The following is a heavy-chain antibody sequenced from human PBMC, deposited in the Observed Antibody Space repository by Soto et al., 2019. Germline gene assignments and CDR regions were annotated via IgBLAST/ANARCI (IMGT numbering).Heavy chain of an antibody. V-gene: IGHV3-30*18. D-gene: IGHD6-19*01. Sequence: QVQLVESGGGVVQPGRSLRLSCAASGFTFSSYGMHWVRQAPGKGLEWVAVISYDGSNKYYADSVKGRFTISRDNSKNTLYLQMNRLRAEDTAVYYCAKDRWYSSGWYLANDIWGQGTMVTVSS. CDR1: GFTFSSYG. J-gene: IGHJ3*02. CDR2: ISYDGSNK. CDR3: AKDRWYSSGWYLANDI.